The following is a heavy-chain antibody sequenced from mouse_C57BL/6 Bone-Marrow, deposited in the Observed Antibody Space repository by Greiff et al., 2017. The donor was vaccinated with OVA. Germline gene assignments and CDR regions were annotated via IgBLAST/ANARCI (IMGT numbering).Heavy chain of an antibody. V-gene: IGHV14-4*01. CDR3: TTWGKGYAMDY. CDR2: IDPENGDT. J-gene: IGHJ4*01. D-gene: IGHD2-1*01. Sequence: VQLQQSGAELVRPGASVKLSCTASGFNIKDYYMHWVKQRPEQGLEWIGWIDPENGDTEYASKFQGKATITADTSSNTAYLQLSSLTSEDTAVYYCTTWGKGYAMDYWGQGTSVTVSS. CDR1: GFNIKDYY.